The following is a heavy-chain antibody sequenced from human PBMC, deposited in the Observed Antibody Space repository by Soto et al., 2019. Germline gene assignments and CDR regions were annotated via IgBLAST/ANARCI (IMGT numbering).Heavy chain of an antibody. CDR3: ARDFSGYSSSWYRYYFDY. D-gene: IGHD6-13*01. V-gene: IGHV4-4*07. J-gene: IGHJ4*02. CDR2: IYTSGST. CDR1: GGSISSYY. Sequence: SETLSLTCTVSGGSISSYYWSWIRQPAGKGLEWIGRIYTSGSTNYNPSLKSRVTMSVDTSKNQVSLKLSSVTAADTAVYYCARDFSGYSSSWYRYYFDYWGQGTLVTVSS.